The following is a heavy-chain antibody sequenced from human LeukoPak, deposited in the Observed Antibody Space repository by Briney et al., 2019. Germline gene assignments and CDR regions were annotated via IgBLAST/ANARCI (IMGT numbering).Heavy chain of an antibody. V-gene: IGHV3-74*01. CDR3: VRDRPHNWFDP. CDR1: GFIFSDYW. J-gene: IGHJ5*02. CDR2: INTDGSRA. Sequence: GGSLRLSCAASGFIFSDYWMHWVRQAPGKGLVWVSGINTDGSRATYADSVKGRFTLSRDNAKNTLYLQMSSLRDEDTAVYYCVRDRPHNWFDPWGQGTLVTVSS.